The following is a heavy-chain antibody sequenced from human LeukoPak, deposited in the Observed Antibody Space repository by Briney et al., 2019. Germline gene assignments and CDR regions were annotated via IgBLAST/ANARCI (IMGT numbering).Heavy chain of an antibody. CDR2: IYHSGST. V-gene: IGHV4-4*02. D-gene: IGHD3-3*01. J-gene: IGHJ3*02. Sequence: SGTLSLTCAVSGGSISSSNWWSWVRQPPGKGLEWIGEIYHSGSTNYNPSLKSRVTISVDKSKNQFSLKLSSVTAADTAVYYCARWYYDFWSGYPSGSAFDIWGQGTMVTVSS. CDR1: GGSISSSNW. CDR3: ARWYYDFWSGYPSGSAFDI.